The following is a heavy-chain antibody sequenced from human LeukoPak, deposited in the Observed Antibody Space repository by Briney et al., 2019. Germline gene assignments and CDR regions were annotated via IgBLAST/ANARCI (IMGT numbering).Heavy chain of an antibody. J-gene: IGHJ4*02. CDR1: GYTFTTYW. D-gene: IGHD3-22*01. CDR2: NYPGDSDT. CDR3: ARRPRDSSGYYFDL. V-gene: IGHV5-51*01. Sequence: GESLKISCKGSGYTFTTYWIAWVRQMPGRGLEWMGINYPGDSDTRYSPSFQGQVTISADKSISTAYLQWSSLEASDTAIFYCARRPRDSSGYYFDLWGQGTLVTVSS.